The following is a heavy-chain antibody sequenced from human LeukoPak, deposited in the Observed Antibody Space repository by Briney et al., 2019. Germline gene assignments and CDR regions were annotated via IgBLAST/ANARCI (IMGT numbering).Heavy chain of an antibody. V-gene: IGHV3-30-3*01. CDR1: GFTFSSYA. CDR2: ISYDGSNK. J-gene: IGHJ4*02. Sequence: GGSLRLSCAASGFTFSSYAMHWVRQAPGKGLEWVAVISYDGSNKYYADSVKGRFTISRDNSKNTLYLQMNSLRAEDTAVYYCARDRYSGYDYRFDYWGQGTLVTVSS. D-gene: IGHD5-12*01. CDR3: ARDRYSGYDYRFDY.